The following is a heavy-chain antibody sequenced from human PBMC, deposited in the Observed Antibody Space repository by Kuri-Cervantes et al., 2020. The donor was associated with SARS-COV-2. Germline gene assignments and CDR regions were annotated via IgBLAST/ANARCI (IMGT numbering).Heavy chain of an antibody. J-gene: IGHJ4*02. CDR1: GYTFTSYG. V-gene: IGHV1-18*01. CDR3: AGGYLFDY. CDR2: ISAYNGNT. Sequence: GGSLRLSCKASGYTFTSYGISWVRQAPGQGLEWMGWISAYNGNTNYAQKLQGRVTMTTDTSTSTAYMELRSLRSDDTAVYYCAGGYLFDYWGQGTLVTVYS. D-gene: IGHD3-16*02.